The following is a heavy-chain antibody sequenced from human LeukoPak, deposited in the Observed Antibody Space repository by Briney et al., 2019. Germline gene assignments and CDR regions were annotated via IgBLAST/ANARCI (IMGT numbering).Heavy chain of an antibody. CDR3: ARGAPNYYGSGSNYYYYYMDV. Sequence: GGSLRLSCAASGFTFSSYEMNWVRQAPGKGLEWVSYISSSGNTIYYADSVKGRFTISRDNAKNSLYLQMNSLRAEDTAVYYCARGAPNYYGSGSNYYYYYMDVWGKGTTVTISS. J-gene: IGHJ6*03. CDR2: ISSSGNTI. CDR1: GFTFSSYE. D-gene: IGHD3-10*01. V-gene: IGHV3-48*03.